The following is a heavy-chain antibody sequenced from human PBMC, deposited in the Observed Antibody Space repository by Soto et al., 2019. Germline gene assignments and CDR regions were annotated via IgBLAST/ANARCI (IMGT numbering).Heavy chain of an antibody. CDR3: ARDHSSSWYRLYGMDV. CDR2: IIPIFGTA. V-gene: IGHV1-69*13. Sequence: ASVKVSCKASGGTFSSYAISWVRQAPGQGLEWMEGIIPIFGTANYAQKFQGRVTITADESTSTAYMELSSLRSEDTAVYYCARDHSSSWYRLYGMDVWGQGTTVTVSS. D-gene: IGHD6-13*01. CDR1: GGTFSSYA. J-gene: IGHJ6*02.